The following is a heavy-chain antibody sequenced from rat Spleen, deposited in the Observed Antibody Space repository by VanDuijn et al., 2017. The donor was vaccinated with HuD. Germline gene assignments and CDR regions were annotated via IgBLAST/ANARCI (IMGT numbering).Heavy chain of an antibody. CDR3: STRDGGYPH. CDR2: ISYDGSRT. V-gene: IGHV5-29*01. Sequence: EVQLVESGGGLVQPGRSLKLSCAASGFTFSNYGMAWVRQAPTKGLEWVATISYDGSRTYYRDSVKGRFTISRDNAKSTLYLQTDSLRSEDTATYYCSTRDGGYPHWGQGVMVTVSS. J-gene: IGHJ2*01. D-gene: IGHD1-11*01. CDR1: GFTFSNYG.